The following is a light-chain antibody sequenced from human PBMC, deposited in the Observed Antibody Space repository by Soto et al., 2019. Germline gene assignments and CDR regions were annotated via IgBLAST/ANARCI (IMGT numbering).Light chain of an antibody. V-gene: IGLV1-47*01. J-gene: IGLJ2*01. CDR2: RND. Sequence: QAVVTQPPSASGTPGQRVTISCSGSSSNIGSNYVYWYQQLAGTAPKLLLHRNDQRPSGVPDRFSDSKSGTSASLVISGLRSEDEADYYCAAWDDSLSGVVFGGGTKLTVL. CDR1: SSNIGSNY. CDR3: AAWDDSLSGVV.